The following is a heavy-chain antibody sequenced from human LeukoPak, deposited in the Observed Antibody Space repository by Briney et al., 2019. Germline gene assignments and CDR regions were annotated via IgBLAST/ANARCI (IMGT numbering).Heavy chain of an antibody. CDR2: IIPFFGIA. Sequence: SVKVSCKASGGTFSSYVISWVRQAPGQGLEWMGRIIPFFGIANYAQKFQGRVTITADKSTSTAYMELSSLRSEDTAVYYCARAITLGNLYYFDCWGQGTLVTVSS. D-gene: IGHD3-16*01. V-gene: IGHV1-69*04. CDR3: ARAITLGNLYYFDC. J-gene: IGHJ4*02. CDR1: GGTFSSYV.